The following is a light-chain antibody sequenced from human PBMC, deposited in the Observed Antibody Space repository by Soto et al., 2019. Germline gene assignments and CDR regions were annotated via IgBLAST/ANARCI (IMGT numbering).Light chain of an antibody. CDR3: QQYGASPYT. CDR1: QSVRSSY. V-gene: IGKV3-20*01. CDR2: GAS. J-gene: IGKJ2*01. Sequence: EIVLTQSPGTLSLSPGDRATLSCRASQSVRSSYLAWYQQKPGQAPRILISGASSRATGIPDRFSGSGSGTDFTLTISRLEPEDFAVYYCQQYGASPYTFGQGTKLEIK.